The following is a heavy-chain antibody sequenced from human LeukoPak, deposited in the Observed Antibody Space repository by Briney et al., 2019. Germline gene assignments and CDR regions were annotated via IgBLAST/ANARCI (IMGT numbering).Heavy chain of an antibody. CDR3: AKDSAKKYDDY. CDR1: GFTFRSYA. V-gene: IGHV3-30*09. Sequence: GRSLRLSCAASGFTFRSYAMHWVRQAPGKGLEWVTFISYDGSDNYYADSVKGRFAISRDNPKNTLYLQMNSLRAEDTAVYYCAKDSAKKYDDYWGQGTLVTVSS. J-gene: IGHJ4*02. D-gene: IGHD2/OR15-2a*01. CDR2: ISYDGSDN.